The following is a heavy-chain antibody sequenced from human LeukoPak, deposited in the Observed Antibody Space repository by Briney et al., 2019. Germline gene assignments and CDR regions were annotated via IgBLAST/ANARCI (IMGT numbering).Heavy chain of an antibody. V-gene: IGHV1-2*02. D-gene: IGHD3-3*01. CDR3: AREGVTIFVILRKQSTKRTRRFDP. Sequence: ASVKVSCKASGYTFTGYYMRWVRQAPGQGLEWMGWINPNSGGTNYARKFQGRVTMTRDMSTSTVYMELSSLRSEDTPVYYCAREGVTIFVILRKQSTKRTRRFDPWGQGTVVSVS. CDR1: GYTFTGYY. J-gene: IGHJ5*02. CDR2: INPNSGGT.